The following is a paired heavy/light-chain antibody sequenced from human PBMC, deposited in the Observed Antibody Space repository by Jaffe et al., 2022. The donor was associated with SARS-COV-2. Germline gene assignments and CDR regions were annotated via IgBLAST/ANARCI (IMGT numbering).Heavy chain of an antibody. V-gene: IGHV3-30-3*01. Sequence: QVQLVESGGGVVQPGRSLRLSCAASGFSFSSYAMHWVRQAPGKGLEWVAVISYDGANKYYADSVKGRFTISRDNSKYTLFLQMNSLRPEETAVYYCARGDPIYPILGTPDPYFHHWGQGTLVTVSS. CDR2: ISYDGANK. CDR1: GFSFSSYA. CDR3: ARGDPIYPILGTPDPYFHH. D-gene: IGHD1-26*01. J-gene: IGHJ1*01.
Light chain of an antibody. V-gene: IGKV2D-29*01. Sequence: DIVMTQAPLSLSVTPGQPASISCESSQSLLHSDGKTYLYWYLQKPGQPPQLLIYEVFNRFSGVPDKFSGSGSGTDFTLKISRVEAEDVGVYYCMQSKQLPLTFGGGTKVEIK. CDR3: MQSKQLPLT. CDR2: EVF. J-gene: IGKJ4*01. CDR1: QSLLHSDGKTY.